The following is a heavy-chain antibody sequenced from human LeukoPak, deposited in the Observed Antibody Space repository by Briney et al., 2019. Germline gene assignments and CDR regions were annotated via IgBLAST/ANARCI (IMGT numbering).Heavy chain of an antibody. CDR3: ARGDTYSSSSFSQPFDI. D-gene: IGHD6-6*01. CDR1: GFTVSSNY. V-gene: IGHV3-53*01. Sequence: GGSLRLSCAASGFTVSSNYMSWVRQAPGKGLEWVSVIYSGGSTYYADSVKGRFTISRDNSKNTLYLQMNSLRAEDTAVYYCARGDTYSSSSFSQPFDIWGQGTMVTVSS. J-gene: IGHJ3*02. CDR2: IYSGGST.